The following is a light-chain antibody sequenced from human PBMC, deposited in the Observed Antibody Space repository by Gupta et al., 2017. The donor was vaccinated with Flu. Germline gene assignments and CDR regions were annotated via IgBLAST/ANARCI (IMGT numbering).Light chain of an antibody. J-gene: IGLJ3*02. Sequence: QSVLTQPPPLSGAPGQRVTISCTGGRSNIGAGYDVHWSQQLPGTAPKLLISGNSKRPSGVPDRFSGSKSGTSASLAITGLQAEDEADYYCQSDDSSLSGSVFGGGTKLTVL. V-gene: IGLV1-40*01. CDR3: QSDDSSLSGSV. CDR1: RSNIGAGYD. CDR2: GNS.